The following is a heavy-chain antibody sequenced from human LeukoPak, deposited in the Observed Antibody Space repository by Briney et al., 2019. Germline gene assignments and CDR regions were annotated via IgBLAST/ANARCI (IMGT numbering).Heavy chain of an antibody. CDR1: GFTFSSYA. J-gene: IGHJ4*02. D-gene: IGHD4-23*01. V-gene: IGHV3-74*01. CDR3: ARGRPHGNDY. CDR2: IASDGSST. Sequence: GGSLRLSCAASGFTFSSYAMHWVRQAAGKGRVWVSRIASDGSSTTYADSVKGRFSISRDNAKNTLYLQMNSLRVEDTAVYYCARGRPHGNDYWGQGTLVTVSS.